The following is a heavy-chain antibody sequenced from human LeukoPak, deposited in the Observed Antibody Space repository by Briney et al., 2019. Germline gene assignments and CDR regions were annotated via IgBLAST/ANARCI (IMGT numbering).Heavy chain of an antibody. V-gene: IGHV4-59*01. D-gene: IGHD6-19*01. CDR1: GGSISSYY. CDR3: ARCPKYSSGGRIYYYGMDV. CDR2: IYYSGST. J-gene: IGHJ6*02. Sequence: SETLSLTCTVSGGSISSYYWSWIRQPPGKGLEWIGYIYYSGSTNYNPSLKSRVTISVDTSKNQFSLKLSSVTAADTAAYYCARCPKYSSGGRIYYYGMDVWGQGTTVTVSS.